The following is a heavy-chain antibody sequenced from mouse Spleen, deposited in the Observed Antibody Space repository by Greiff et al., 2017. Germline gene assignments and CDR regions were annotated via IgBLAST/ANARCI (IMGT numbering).Heavy chain of an antibody. V-gene: IGHV5-12-1*01. CDR1: GFAFSSYD. D-gene: IGHD2-3*01. J-gene: IGHJ4*01. Sequence: EVNVVESGGGLVKPGGSLKLSCAASGFAFSSYDMSWVRQTPEKRLEWVAYISSGGGSTYYPDTVKGRSTISRDNAKNTLYLQMSSLKSEDTAMYYCARHDGNYAMDYWGQGTSVTVSS. CDR3: ARHDGNYAMDY. CDR2: ISSGGGST.